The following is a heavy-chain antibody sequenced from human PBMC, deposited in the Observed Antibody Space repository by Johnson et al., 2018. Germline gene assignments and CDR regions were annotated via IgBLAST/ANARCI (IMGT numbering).Heavy chain of an antibody. V-gene: IGHV3-13*01. CDR2: IGTAGDT. D-gene: IGHD1-14*01. CDR3: AKAVNRKYYYAFGMDV. Sequence: VQLVQSGGGLVQPGGSLRLSCAASGFTFSTYDMHWVRQPTRKGLGWVSTIGTAGDTYYPGSVKGRFTISRDNRKNSLFLQINSLRTEDTAFYYCAKAVNRKYYYAFGMDVWGRGTTVTVSS. J-gene: IGHJ6*02. CDR1: GFTFSTYD.